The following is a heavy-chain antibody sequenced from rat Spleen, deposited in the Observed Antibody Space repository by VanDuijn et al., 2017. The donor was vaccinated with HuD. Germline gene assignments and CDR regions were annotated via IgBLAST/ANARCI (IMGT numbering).Heavy chain of an antibody. V-gene: IGHV2S61*01. D-gene: IGHD1-9*01. CDR3: ARDYGSNLGVDY. Sequence: QVQLKESGPGLVQPSQTLSLTCTVSGFSLSSYGVLWVRQPPGKGLEWMGVIWGNGNTNQNSVLKSRLSISRDTSKSQVFLRMNNLQTEDTAMYFCARDYGSNLGVDYWGQGVMVTVSS. CDR1: GFSLSSYG. CDR2: IWGNGNT. J-gene: IGHJ2*01.